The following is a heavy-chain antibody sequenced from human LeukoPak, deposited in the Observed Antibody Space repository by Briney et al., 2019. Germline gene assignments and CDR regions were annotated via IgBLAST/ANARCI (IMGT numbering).Heavy chain of an antibody. CDR3: AKKTYGHYSEFDY. CDR2: ISGSGGST. J-gene: IGHJ4*02. CDR1: GFTFSSYA. V-gene: IGHV3-23*01. Sequence: GGSLRLSCAASGFTFSSYAMSWVRQAPGKGLEWVSAISGSGGSTYYADSVKGRFTISRDNSKNTLYLLMNSLRAEDTAVYYCAKKTYGHYSEFDYWGQGTLVTVSS. D-gene: IGHD4-17*01.